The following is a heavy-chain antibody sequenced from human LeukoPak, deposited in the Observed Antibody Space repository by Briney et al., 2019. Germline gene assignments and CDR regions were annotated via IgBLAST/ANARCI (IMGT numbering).Heavy chain of an antibody. J-gene: IGHJ5*02. Sequence: ASVKVSCKASGYTFTSYGISWVRQAPGQGLEWMGWISAYNGNTNYAQKLQGRVTMTTDTSTSTAYMELRSLRSDDTAAYYCARDEVGVGAKGWNWFDPWGQGTLVTVSS. V-gene: IGHV1-18*01. CDR3: ARDEVGVGAKGWNWFDP. CDR2: ISAYNGNT. CDR1: GYTFTSYG. D-gene: IGHD1-26*01.